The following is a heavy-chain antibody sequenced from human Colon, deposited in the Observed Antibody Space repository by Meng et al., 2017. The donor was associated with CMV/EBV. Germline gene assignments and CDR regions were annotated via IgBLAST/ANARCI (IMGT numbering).Heavy chain of an antibody. D-gene: IGHD3-22*01. CDR2: IYYTGST. J-gene: IGHJ4*02. V-gene: IGHV4-31*02. CDR3: ARDNYYDNRGLDY. Sequence: VSGNSISSDGYYWSWIRQHPGRGLEWIGYIYYTGSTYYNPSLTSRVAISLDTSKNQFSLKLTPVTAADTAIYYCARDNYYDNRGLDYWGRGTLVTVSS. CDR1: GNSISSDGYY.